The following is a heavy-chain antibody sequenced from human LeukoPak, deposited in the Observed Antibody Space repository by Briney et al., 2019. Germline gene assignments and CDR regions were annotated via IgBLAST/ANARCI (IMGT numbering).Heavy chain of an antibody. J-gene: IGHJ4*02. CDR3: ARGRLWFGES. Sequence: ASVKVSCKASGYTFTSYYMHWVRQAPGQGLEWMGIINPSGGSTSYAQKFQGRVTISVDTSKNQFSLKLSSVTAADTAVYYCARGRLWFGESWGQGTLVTVSS. D-gene: IGHD3-10*01. CDR1: GYTFTSYY. CDR2: INPSGGST. V-gene: IGHV1-46*01.